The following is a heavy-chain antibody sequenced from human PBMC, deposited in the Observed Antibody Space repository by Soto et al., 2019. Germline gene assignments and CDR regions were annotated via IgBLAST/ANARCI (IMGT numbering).Heavy chain of an antibody. CDR1: GYSFTNYW. Sequence: PGESLKISCQGSGYSFTNYWIGWVRQMPGKGLEWMGIIYPGDSDTRYSPSFQGQVTISVDKSFSTAYLQWRSLKASDTAMYYCARPGSGSPTNNWWFDLWGRGTLVTVSS. CDR3: ARPGSGSPTNNWWFDL. J-gene: IGHJ2*01. CDR2: IYPGDSDT. D-gene: IGHD6-19*01. V-gene: IGHV5-51*01.